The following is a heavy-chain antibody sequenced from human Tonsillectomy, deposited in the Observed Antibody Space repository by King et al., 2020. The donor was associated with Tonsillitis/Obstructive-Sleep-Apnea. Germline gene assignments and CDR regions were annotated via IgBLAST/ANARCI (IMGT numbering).Heavy chain of an antibody. CDR2: IYYSGST. V-gene: IGHV4-39*01. CDR3: ARPDYYYYYMDV. CDR1: GGSISSRSYY. Sequence: QMQESGPGLVKPSETLSLTCTVSGGSISSRSYYWGWIRQPPGKGLEWIGSIYYSGSTYYNPSLKSRVTISVDTSKNQFSLKLSSVTAADTAVYYCARPDYYYYYMDVWGKGTTVTVSS. J-gene: IGHJ6*03.